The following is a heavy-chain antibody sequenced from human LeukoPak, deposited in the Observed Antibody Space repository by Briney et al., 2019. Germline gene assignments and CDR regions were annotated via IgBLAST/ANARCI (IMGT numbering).Heavy chain of an antibody. CDR3: ARLRGQWLAPYYYYYMDV. CDR1: GGSISSYY. V-gene: IGHV4-4*07. Sequence: SETLSLTCTVSGGSISSYYWSWIRQPAGKGLEWIGRIYISGSTNYNPSLKSRVTMSVDTSKNQFSLKLSSVTAADTAVYYCARLRGQWLAPYYYYYMDVWGKGTTVTVPS. CDR2: IYISGST. D-gene: IGHD6-19*01. J-gene: IGHJ6*03.